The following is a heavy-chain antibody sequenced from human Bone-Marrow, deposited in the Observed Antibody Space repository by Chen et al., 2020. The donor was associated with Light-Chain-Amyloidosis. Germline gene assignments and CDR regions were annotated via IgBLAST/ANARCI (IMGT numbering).Heavy chain of an antibody. J-gene: IGHJ4*02. CDR2: IYPDDSDA. V-gene: IGHV5-51*01. CDR1: GYTLPNYW. Sequence: EVQLEQSGPEGKKPGEALKISCKGSGYTLPNYWNCWVRQMPGKGLEWMGVIYPDDSDARYSPSFEGQVTISADKSITTAYLQWRSLKASDTAMYYCARRRDGYNFDYWGQGTLVTVSS. CDR3: ARRRDGYNFDY. D-gene: IGHD5-12*01.